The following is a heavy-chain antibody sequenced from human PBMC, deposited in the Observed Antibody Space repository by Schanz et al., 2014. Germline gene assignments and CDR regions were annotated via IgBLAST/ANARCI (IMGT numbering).Heavy chain of an antibody. J-gene: IGHJ4*02. Sequence: QVQLVESGGGVVQPGRSLRLSCAASGFIFSSYGLHWVRQAPGKGLEWVAFIWYDGSNKYYADSVKGRFTISRDNSKNTLYLQMNSLRGEDTAVYYCARDNYYGSGSCAYWGQGTLVTVSS. CDR1: GFIFSSYG. V-gene: IGHV3-33*01. D-gene: IGHD3-10*01. CDR3: ARDNYYGSGSCAY. CDR2: IWYDGSNK.